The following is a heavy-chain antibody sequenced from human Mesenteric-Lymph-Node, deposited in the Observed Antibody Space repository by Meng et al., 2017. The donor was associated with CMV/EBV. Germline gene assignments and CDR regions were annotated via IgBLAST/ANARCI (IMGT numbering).Heavy chain of an antibody. CDR3: ARGPPLLLWFDP. Sequence: CKASGGTFSSYAISWVRQAPGQGLEWMGGIIPIFGTANYAQKFQGRVTITTDESTSTAYMELSSLRSEDTAVYYCARGPPLLLWFDPWGQGTLVTVSS. CDR2: IIPIFGTA. J-gene: IGHJ5*02. V-gene: IGHV1-69*05. D-gene: IGHD3-22*01. CDR1: GGTFSSYA.